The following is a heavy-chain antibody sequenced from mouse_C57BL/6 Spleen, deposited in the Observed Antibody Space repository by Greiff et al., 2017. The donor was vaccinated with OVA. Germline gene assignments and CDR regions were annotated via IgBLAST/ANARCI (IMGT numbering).Heavy chain of an antibody. CDR1: GYAFSSSW. D-gene: IGHD1-1*01. V-gene: IGHV1-82*01. CDR2: IYPGDGDT. J-gene: IGHJ3*01. CDR3: ARGVTTVVAPFAY. Sequence: LQESGPELVKPGASVKISCKASGYAFSSSWMNWVKQRPGKGLEWIGRIYPGDGDTNYNGKFKGKATLTADKSSSTAYMQLSSLTSEDSAVYFCARGVTTVVAPFAYWGQGTLVTVSA.